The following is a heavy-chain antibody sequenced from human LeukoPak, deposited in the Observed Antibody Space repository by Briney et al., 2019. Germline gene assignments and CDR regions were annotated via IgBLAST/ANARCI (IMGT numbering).Heavy chain of an antibody. D-gene: IGHD1-26*01. CDR3: ARGFSGSYPRYFQH. V-gene: IGHV3-30*02. CDR2: IKNDGSDK. CDR1: GFTFSDYG. J-gene: IGHJ1*01. Sequence: GGSLRLSCAASGFTFSDYGMHWVRQAPGKGLDWVTFIKNDGSDKYVADSVKGRFTISRDNAKNSLYLQMNSLRAEDTAVYYCARGFSGSYPRYFQHWGQGTLVTVSS.